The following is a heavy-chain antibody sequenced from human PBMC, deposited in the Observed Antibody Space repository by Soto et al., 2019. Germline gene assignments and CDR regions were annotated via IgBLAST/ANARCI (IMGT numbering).Heavy chain of an antibody. CDR2: IYYSGST. D-gene: IGHD2-15*01. CDR1: GGSISSGGYY. Sequence: QVQLQESGPGLVKPSQTLSLTCTVSGGSISSGGYYWSWIRQHPGKGLAWIVYIYYSGSTYYNPSLKSRVTITVDTSKNKLSLKLSWMTAAGTDAYYCAREGCSSGSRYRGWAFAYWGQGTLVTVSS. V-gene: IGHV4-31*03. CDR3: AREGCSSGSRYRGWAFAY. J-gene: IGHJ4*02.